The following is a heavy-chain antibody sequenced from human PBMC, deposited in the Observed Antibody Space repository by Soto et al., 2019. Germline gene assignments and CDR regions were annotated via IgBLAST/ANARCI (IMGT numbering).Heavy chain of an antibody. V-gene: IGHV1-46*01. J-gene: IGHJ4*02. CDR1: GFSFSIYW. CDR2: INPSGDFT. CDR3: ARDFLGFQYYFDY. Sequence: ASVKVSCKASGFSFSIYWMHWVRQAPGQGLEWMGLINPSGDFTIYAQKFQGRVTITADKSTSTAYMELSSLRSEDTAVYYCARDFLGFQYYFDYWGQGTLVTVSS. D-gene: IGHD3-10*01.